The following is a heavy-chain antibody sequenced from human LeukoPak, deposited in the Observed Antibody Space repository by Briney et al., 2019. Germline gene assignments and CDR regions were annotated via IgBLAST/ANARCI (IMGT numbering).Heavy chain of an antibody. CDR3: ATQDRYYYDSSGRSFDY. CDR2: IYSGGST. V-gene: IGHV3-53*01. CDR1: GFTVSSNY. J-gene: IGHJ4*02. Sequence: PGGSLRLSCAASGFTVSSNYMSWVRQAPGKGLEWVSVIYSGGSTYYADSVKGRFTISRDNSKNTLYLQMNSLRAEDTAVYYCATQDRYYYDSSGRSFDYWGQGTLVTVSS. D-gene: IGHD3-22*01.